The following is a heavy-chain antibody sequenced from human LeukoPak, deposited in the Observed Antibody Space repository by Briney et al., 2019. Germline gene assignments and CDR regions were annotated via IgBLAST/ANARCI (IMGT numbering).Heavy chain of an antibody. CDR1: GFSFSGYA. J-gene: IGHJ4*02. Sequence: GGSLRLSCAASGFSFSGYAMSWVRQAPGKGLEWVSSISGSGSHAYHADSVKGRFTISRDNSKNTLYLQMNSLRAEDTAVYYCAKDISGYYRPFDYWGQGTLVTVSS. D-gene: IGHD3-22*01. CDR2: ISGSGSHA. V-gene: IGHV3-23*01. CDR3: AKDISGYYRPFDY.